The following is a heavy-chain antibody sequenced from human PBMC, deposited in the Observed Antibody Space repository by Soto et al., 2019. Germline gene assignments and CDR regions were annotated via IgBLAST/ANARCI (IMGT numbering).Heavy chain of an antibody. CDR3: VRVGLVGSNSLPNAWFDP. CDR1: GYTFTSHW. J-gene: IGHJ5*02. D-gene: IGHD2-8*02. CDR2: IYPGDSDT. Sequence: PGESLRISCMGSGYTFTSHWIGWVRQMPGKGLEWMGIIYPGDSDTRYSPSFQGQVTISADKSIRTAYLQWNSLKASDTAMYYCVRVGLVGSNSLPNAWFDPRGPGTLVTVSS. V-gene: IGHV5-51*01.